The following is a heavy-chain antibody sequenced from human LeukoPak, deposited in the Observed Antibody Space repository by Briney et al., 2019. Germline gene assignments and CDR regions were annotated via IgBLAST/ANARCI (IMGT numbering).Heavy chain of an antibody. CDR2: IDPGSDRT. CDR3: VRERSNTQAMAMGASWLDP. V-gene: IGHV1-46*01. J-gene: IGHJ5*02. Sequence: ASMKVSCKASGNTLTYMQWVRQAPGQGLEWMGVIDPGSDRTSYSQKFQGRVTMTRDTSTNTVYMELSSLRSEDTAIYYCVRERSNTQAMAMGASWLDPWGQGSLVTVSS. D-gene: IGHD5-18*01. CDR1: GNTLTY.